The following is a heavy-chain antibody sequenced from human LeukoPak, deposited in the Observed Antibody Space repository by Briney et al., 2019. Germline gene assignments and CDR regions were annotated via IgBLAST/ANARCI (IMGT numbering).Heavy chain of an antibody. CDR3: ARHYGP. V-gene: IGHV4-59*08. Sequence: SETLSLTCTVSGVSISSYYWSWIRQPPGKGLEWIGYIYYSGSTNYNPSLKSRVTISVDTSKNQFSLKLNSVTATDTAVYYCARHYGPWGQGTLVTVSS. CDR2: IYYSGST. J-gene: IGHJ4*02. D-gene: IGHD3-10*01. CDR1: GVSISSYY.